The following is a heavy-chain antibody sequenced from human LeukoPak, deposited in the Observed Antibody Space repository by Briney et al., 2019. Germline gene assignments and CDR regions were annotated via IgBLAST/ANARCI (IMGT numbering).Heavy chain of an antibody. Sequence: GGSLRLSCAASGFTFSSYWMHWVRQAPGKGLVWVSRINTDGSTTSYADSVKGRFTISRGNAKNTLYLQMNSLRAEDTAVYYCARLVAAAGFDYWGQGTLVTVSS. V-gene: IGHV3-74*01. CDR3: ARLVAAAGFDY. CDR2: INTDGSTT. CDR1: GFTFSSYW. D-gene: IGHD6-13*01. J-gene: IGHJ4*02.